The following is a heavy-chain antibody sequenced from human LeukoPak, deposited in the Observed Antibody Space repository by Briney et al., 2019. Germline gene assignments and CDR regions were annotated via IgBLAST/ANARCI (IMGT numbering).Heavy chain of an antibody. J-gene: IGHJ4*02. CDR2: IYYSGST. D-gene: IGHD5-12*01. CDR1: GGSISSYY. CDR3: ANSGYAWYYFDY. Sequence: NASETLSLTCTVSGGSISSYYWSWIRQPPGKGLEWIGYIYYSGSTNYNPSLKSRVTISVDTSKNQFSLKLSSVTAADTAVYYCANSGYAWYYFDYWGQGTLVTVSS. V-gene: IGHV4-59*01.